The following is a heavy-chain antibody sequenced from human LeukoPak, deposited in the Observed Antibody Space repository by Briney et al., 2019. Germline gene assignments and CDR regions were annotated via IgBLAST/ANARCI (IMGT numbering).Heavy chain of an antibody. Sequence: SVKVSCKASGGTFSSYAISWVRQAPGQGLEWMGGIIPIFGTANYAQKFQGRVTITADESTSTAYMELSSLRSEDTAVYYCARSKRYFDWFIPWGQGTLVTVSS. CDR1: GGTFSSYA. CDR3: ARSKRYFDWFIP. V-gene: IGHV1-69*13. J-gene: IGHJ5*02. CDR2: IIPIFGTA. D-gene: IGHD3-9*01.